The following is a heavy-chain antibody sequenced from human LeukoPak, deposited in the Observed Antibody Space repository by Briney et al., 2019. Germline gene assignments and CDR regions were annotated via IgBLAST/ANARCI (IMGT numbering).Heavy chain of an antibody. D-gene: IGHD6-13*01. CDR3: AKVVQQLVRRSNFDY. Sequence: PGGSLRLSCAASGFTFSSYAMSWVRQAPGKGLEWVSAISGSGGSTYYADSVKGRFTISRDNSKNTLYLQMNSLRAEDTAVYSCAKVVQQLVRRSNFDYWGQGTLVTVSS. CDR2: ISGSGGST. CDR1: GFTFSSYA. J-gene: IGHJ4*02. V-gene: IGHV3-23*01.